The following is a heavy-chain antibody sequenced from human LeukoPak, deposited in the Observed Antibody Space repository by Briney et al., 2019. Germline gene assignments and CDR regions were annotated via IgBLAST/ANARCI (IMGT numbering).Heavy chain of an antibody. V-gene: IGHV1-69*04. Sequence: ASVKVSCKASGGTFSSYAISWVRQAPGQGLEWMGRIIPILGIANYAQKFQGRVTITADKSTSTAYMELSSLRSEDTAVYYCARDASGYSYAHSDYWGQGTLVTVSS. D-gene: IGHD5-18*01. CDR1: GGTFSSYA. CDR2: IIPILGIA. CDR3: ARDASGYSYAHSDY. J-gene: IGHJ4*02.